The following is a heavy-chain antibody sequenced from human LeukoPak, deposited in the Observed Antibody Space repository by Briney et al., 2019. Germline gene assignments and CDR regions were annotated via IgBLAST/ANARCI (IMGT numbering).Heavy chain of an antibody. CDR2: IRDDGSNT. CDR1: GFTFRTYI. V-gene: IGHV3-33*01. Sequence: PGGSLRLSCAASGFTFRTYIMHWVRQAPGKGLEWVAVIRDDGSNTDHADSVKGRFTISRDSSKNTLYLQMNSLRGEDTAVYYCARGGVAGRGAHTTFDYWGQGTLVTVSS. D-gene: IGHD6-19*01. CDR3: ARGGVAGRGAHTTFDY. J-gene: IGHJ4*02.